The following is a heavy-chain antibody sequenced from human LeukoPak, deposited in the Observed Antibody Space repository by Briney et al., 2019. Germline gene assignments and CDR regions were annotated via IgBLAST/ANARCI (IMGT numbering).Heavy chain of an antibody. Sequence: GGSLRLSCAASGFTVSSNYMSWVRQAPVKGLEWVSVIYSGGSTCYADSVKGRFTISRDNSKNTLYLQMNSLRAEDTAAYYCARESFADGYNWFYYYYGMDVWGQGTTVTVSS. CDR3: ARESFADGYNWFYYYYGMDV. D-gene: IGHD5-12*01. CDR1: GFTVSSNY. CDR2: IYSGGST. J-gene: IGHJ6*02. V-gene: IGHV3-66*01.